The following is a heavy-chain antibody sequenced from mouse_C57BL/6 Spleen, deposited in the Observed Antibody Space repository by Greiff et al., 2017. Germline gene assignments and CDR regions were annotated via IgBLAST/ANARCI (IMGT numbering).Heavy chain of an antibody. CDR3: ARYGCTLWYFDV. D-gene: IGHD6-5*01. V-gene: IGHV7-3*01. Sequence: EVQLVESGGGLVQPGGSLSLSCAASGFTFTDYDMSWVRQPPGKALEWVGFIRNKANGYTTADSASVQGLFTISRDNYQSILYLKMNALGAEDSSSYYCARYGCTLWYFDVWGTGTTVTVSS. J-gene: IGHJ1*03. CDR2: IRNKANGYTT. CDR1: GFTFTDYD.